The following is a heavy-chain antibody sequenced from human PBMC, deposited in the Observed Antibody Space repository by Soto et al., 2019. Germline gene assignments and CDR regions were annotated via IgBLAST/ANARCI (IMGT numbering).Heavy chain of an antibody. J-gene: IGHJ6*02. CDR3: ARVISRISGARRHYYGMDV. Sequence: GGSLRLSCAASGFTFSNAWMNWVLQAPWKGLEWVGRIKSKTDGGTTDYAAPVKGRFTISRDDSKNTLYLQMNSLRAEDTAVYYCARVISRISGARRHYYGMDVWGQGATVTVSS. CDR2: IKSKTDGGTT. V-gene: IGHV3-15*07. D-gene: IGHD2-15*01. CDR1: GFTFSNAW.